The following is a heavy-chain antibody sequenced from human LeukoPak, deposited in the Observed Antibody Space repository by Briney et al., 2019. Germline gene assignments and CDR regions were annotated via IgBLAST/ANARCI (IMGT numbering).Heavy chain of an antibody. V-gene: IGHV3-23*01. Sequence: GGSLRLSCAASGFTFSSYAMSWVRQAPGKGLECVSAISGSGGSTYYADSVKGRFTISRDNSKNTLYLQMNSLRAEDTAVYYCAKDQQYSSSWSGNGYYYGMDVWGQGTTVTVSS. CDR3: AKDQQYSSSWSGNGYYYGMDV. D-gene: IGHD6-13*01. CDR1: GFTFSSYA. CDR2: ISGSGGST. J-gene: IGHJ6*02.